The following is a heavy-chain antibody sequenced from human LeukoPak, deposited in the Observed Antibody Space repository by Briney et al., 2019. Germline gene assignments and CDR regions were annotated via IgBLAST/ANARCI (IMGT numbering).Heavy chain of an antibody. CDR2: LGLTDTTV. V-gene: IGHV3-11*04. Sequence: PGGSLRLSCVGSGFSLSDHYMGWIRQGPGQGLEWVAYLGLTDTTVYYADSARGRFTVSRDKAHNSFPLHMDRLPVEDTAVYYCAREGFTGASLRAFDVWGQATMVTVSS. J-gene: IGHJ3*01. CDR1: GFSLSDHY. D-gene: IGHD1-1*01. CDR3: AREGFTGASLRAFDV.